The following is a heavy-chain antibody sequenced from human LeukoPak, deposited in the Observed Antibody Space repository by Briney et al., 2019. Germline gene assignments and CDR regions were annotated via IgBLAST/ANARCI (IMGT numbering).Heavy chain of an antibody. CDR1: GFTFSSYW. J-gene: IGHJ6*02. D-gene: IGHD3-3*01. V-gene: IGHV3-7*03. CDR3: AREHTYYGFWSGYRTRYGMDV. CDR2: IKQDGSEK. Sequence: GGSLRLSCAASGFTFSSYWMSWVRQAPGKGLEWVANIKQDGSEKYYVDSVKGRFTISRDNAKNSLYLQMNSLRAEDTAVYYCAREHTYYGFWSGYRTRYGMDVWGQGTTVTVSS.